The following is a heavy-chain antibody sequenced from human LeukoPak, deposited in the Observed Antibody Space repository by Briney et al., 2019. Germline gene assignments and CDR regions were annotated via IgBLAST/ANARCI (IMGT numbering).Heavy chain of an antibody. D-gene: IGHD3-22*01. CDR1: GFTFSSYG. CDR3: ARIDSSGYPFDAFDI. CDR2: IWYDGSNK. Sequence: GRSLRLSCAASGFTFSSYGMHWVRQAPGKGLEWVAVIWYDGSNKYYADSVKGRFTISRDNSKNTLYLQMNSLRAEDTAVYYCARIDSSGYPFDAFDIWGQGTTVTVSS. J-gene: IGHJ3*02. V-gene: IGHV3-33*01.